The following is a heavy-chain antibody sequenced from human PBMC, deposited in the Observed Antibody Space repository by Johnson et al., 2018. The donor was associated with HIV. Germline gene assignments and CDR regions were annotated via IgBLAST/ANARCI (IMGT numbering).Heavy chain of an antibody. CDR3: ASSVNVQGGYDI. Sequence: VQLVESGGGLIQPGGSLRLSCAVSGLSVSINYITWVRQAPGKGLEWVSVIHSGGSTYYADSVEGRFTISRDNSKNTLSLQMNSVRADDTAVYFCASSVNVQGGYDIWGQGTMVTASS. CDR2: IHSGGST. D-gene: IGHD3-22*01. J-gene: IGHJ3*02. CDR1: GLSVSINY. V-gene: IGHV3-53*01.